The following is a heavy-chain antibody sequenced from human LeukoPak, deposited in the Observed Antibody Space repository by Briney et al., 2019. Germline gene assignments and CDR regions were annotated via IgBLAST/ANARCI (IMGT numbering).Heavy chain of an antibody. CDR2: INPSGGST. CDR3: ARGDIVVVVAANWFGP. D-gene: IGHD2-15*01. J-gene: IGHJ5*02. Sequence: APVKVSCKASGYTFTSYYMHWVRQAPGQGLEWMGIINPSGGSTSYAQKFQGRVTMTRDTSTSTVYMELSSLRSEDTAVYYCARGDIVVVVAANWFGPWGQGTLVTVSS. V-gene: IGHV1-46*01. CDR1: GYTFTSYY.